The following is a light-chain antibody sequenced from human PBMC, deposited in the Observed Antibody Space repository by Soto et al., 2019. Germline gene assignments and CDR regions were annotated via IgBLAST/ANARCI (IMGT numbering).Light chain of an antibody. CDR1: ESINGW. J-gene: IGKJ3*01. V-gene: IGKV1-5*03. CDR3: QQYNSYFFT. CDR2: RAS. Sequence: DSQMTQSPSILSASVGDRVNITCRASESINGWLAWYQQKPGKAPKLLISRASDLQSGVPTRFSGSGSGTEFTLTISSLQTDDFATYYCQQYNSYFFTFGPGTKVDVK.